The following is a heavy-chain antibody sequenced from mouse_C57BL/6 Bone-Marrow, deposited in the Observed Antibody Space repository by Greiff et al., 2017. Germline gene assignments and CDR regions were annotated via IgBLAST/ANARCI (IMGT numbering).Heavy chain of an antibody. Sequence: EVQLQQSGPELVKPGASVKIPCKASGYTFTDYNMDWVKQSHGKSLEWIGDINPNNGGTIYNQKFKGKATLTVDKSSSTAYMELRSLTSEDTAVYYCARRSQYGGVYAMDYWGQGTSVTVSS. V-gene: IGHV1-18*01. CDR1: GYTFTDYN. CDR2: INPNNGGT. CDR3: ARRSQYGGVYAMDY. J-gene: IGHJ4*01. D-gene: IGHD2-10*02.